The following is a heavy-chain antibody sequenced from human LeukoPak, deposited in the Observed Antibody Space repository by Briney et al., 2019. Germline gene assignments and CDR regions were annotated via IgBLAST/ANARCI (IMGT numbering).Heavy chain of an antibody. Sequence: GGSLRLSCAPSGFTSSSYWMTWVRQAPGKGLEWVANIKHDGSEKYYVDSVKGRFTISRDNAKNSLYLQMNSLRAEDTAVYYCARDVRHYYDSSGSRDNDYWGQGTLVTVSS. CDR2: IKHDGSEK. V-gene: IGHV3-7*05. CDR3: ARDVRHYYDSSGSRDNDY. J-gene: IGHJ4*02. D-gene: IGHD3-22*01. CDR1: GFTSSSYW.